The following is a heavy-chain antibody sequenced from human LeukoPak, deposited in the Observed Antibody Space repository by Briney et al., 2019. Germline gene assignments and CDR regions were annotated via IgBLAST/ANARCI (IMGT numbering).Heavy chain of an antibody. CDR1: ASGVSFTSHS. Sequence: GGSLRLSCAASASGVSFTSHSINWVRQAPGKGLEWISYISSSGSYIFYAASVEGRFTVSRDNARNSLYLQMNSLRAEDTAIYYCAREYNSRATFDYWGQGTLVTVSS. V-gene: IGHV3-21*05. CDR2: ISSSGSYI. J-gene: IGHJ4*02. CDR3: AREYNSRATFDY. D-gene: IGHD1-20*01.